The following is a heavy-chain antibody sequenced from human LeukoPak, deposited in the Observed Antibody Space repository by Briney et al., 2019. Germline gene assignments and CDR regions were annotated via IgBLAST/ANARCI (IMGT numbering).Heavy chain of an antibody. CDR3: ARQGRGVPTDY. D-gene: IGHD4/OR15-4a*01. J-gene: IGHJ4*02. CDR2: VYSSGST. CDR1: GGSISSNNHN. V-gene: IGHV4-39*01. Sequence: PSETLSLTCTVSGGSISSNNHNWAWIRQPPGKGLEWIASVYSSGSTYYNPSLKSRVTISVDTSKNQFSRKLSSVTAADTAVYYCARQGRGVPTDYWGQGTLVTVSS.